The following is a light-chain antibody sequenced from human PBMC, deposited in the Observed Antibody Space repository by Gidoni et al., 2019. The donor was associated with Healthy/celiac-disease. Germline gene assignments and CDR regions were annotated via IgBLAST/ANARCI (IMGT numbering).Light chain of an antibody. CDR1: QSVSSY. CDR2: DAS. CDR3: QKRSNWPIT. Sequence: EIVLTQSPATLSLSPGERATLSCRASQSVSSYLAWYQQKPGQAPRLLIDDASNRATGIPARFSGSGAGTDFTLTSSSLEPEDVAVYYCQKRSNWPITFGQGTRLEIK. V-gene: IGKV3-11*01. J-gene: IGKJ5*01.